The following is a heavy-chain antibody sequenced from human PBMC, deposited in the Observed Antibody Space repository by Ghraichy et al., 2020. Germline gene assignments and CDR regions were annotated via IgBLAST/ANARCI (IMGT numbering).Heavy chain of an antibody. Sequence: GGSLRLSCAASGFTFSSYAMHWVRQAPGKGLEWVAVISYDGSNKYYADSVKGRFTISRDNSKNTLYLQMNSLRAEDTAVYYCARDPKEMATIIGSDAFDIWGQWTMVTVSS. CDR1: GFTFSSYA. V-gene: IGHV3-30-3*01. CDR2: ISYDGSNK. CDR3: ARDPKEMATIIGSDAFDI. J-gene: IGHJ3*02. D-gene: IGHD5-24*01.